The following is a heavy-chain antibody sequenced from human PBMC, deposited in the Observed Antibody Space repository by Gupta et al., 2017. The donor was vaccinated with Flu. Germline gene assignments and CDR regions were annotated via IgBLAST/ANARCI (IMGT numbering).Heavy chain of an antibody. V-gene: IGHV3-23*01. D-gene: IGHD6-6*01. Sequence: EVQLLESGGGLVQPAVSLGLSCAASGFTFSTYAMTWVRQAPGKGLEWVSTISPGSSTAHYADSVKGRFTISRDNSKNTLYLQMLSLRAEDTAVYFCGSHSSIADPVDYWGQGTLVTVSS. CDR3: GSHSSIADPVDY. CDR2: ISPGSSTA. J-gene: IGHJ4*02. CDR1: GFTFSTYA.